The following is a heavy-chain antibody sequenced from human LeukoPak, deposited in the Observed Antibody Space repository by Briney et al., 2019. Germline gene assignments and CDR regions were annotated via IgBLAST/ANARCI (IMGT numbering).Heavy chain of an antibody. Sequence: PSETLSLTCAVSGDSIRSRYYYWAGIRQPPGRGLQWIGTTYYSGNTCSSPALKSRVTISVDASKSLFSLRLTSVTAADTAVYYCATRRFTNWFDPWGPGTLVTVSS. D-gene: IGHD3-3*01. V-gene: IGHV4-39*02. CDR3: ATRRFTNWFDP. CDR1: GDSIRSRYYY. CDR2: TYYSGNT. J-gene: IGHJ5*02.